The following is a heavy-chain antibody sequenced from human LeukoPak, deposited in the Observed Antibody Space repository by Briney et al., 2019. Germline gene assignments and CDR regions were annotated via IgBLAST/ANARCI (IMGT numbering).Heavy chain of an antibody. CDR1: GFTFSSYG. J-gene: IGHJ4*02. CDR2: ISYDGSNK. CDR3: AKGGPRYGDSFDY. V-gene: IGHV3-30*18. D-gene: IGHD4-17*01. Sequence: GSLRLSCAASGFTFSSYGMHWVRQAPGKGLEWVAVISYDGSNKYYADSVKGRFTISRDNPKNTLYLQMNSLRAEDTAVYYCAKGGPRYGDSFDYWGQGTLVTVSS.